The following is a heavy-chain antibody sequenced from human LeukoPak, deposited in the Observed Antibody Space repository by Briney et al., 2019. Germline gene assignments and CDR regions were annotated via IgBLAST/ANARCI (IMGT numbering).Heavy chain of an antibody. CDR2: ISSSSSYI. D-gene: IGHD3-10*01. Sequence: GGSLRLSCAASGFTFSSYSVNWVRQAPGKGLEWVSSISSSSSYIYYADSVKGRFTISRDNAKNSLYLQMNSLRAEDTAAYYCAREPTYGSGSYHDYWGQGTLVTVSS. J-gene: IGHJ4*02. V-gene: IGHV3-21*01. CDR1: GFTFSSYS. CDR3: AREPTYGSGSYHDY.